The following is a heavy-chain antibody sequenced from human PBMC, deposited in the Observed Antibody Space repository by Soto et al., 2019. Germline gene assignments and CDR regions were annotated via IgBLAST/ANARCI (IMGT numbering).Heavy chain of an antibody. CDR2: IYPSGMP. D-gene: IGHD5-18*01. Sequence: NLSETLSLTCTVSGGSISNAAYSWRWIRQPPGKGLEWIGYIYPSGMPFYNPSLRSRVTISIDRSNDQFSLNLKSVTAADTAVYYCARERGGYGLFDSWGQGTLVTVSS. CDR1: GGSISNAAYS. CDR3: ARERGGYGLFDS. J-gene: IGHJ4*02. V-gene: IGHV4-30-2*01.